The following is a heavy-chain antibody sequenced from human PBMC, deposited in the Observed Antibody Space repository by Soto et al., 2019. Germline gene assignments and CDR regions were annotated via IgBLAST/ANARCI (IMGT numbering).Heavy chain of an antibody. D-gene: IGHD6-13*01. CDR1: GFTFSSYA. CDR3: AKDRRYSSSWSDY. CDR2: ISGSGGST. V-gene: IGHV3-23*01. J-gene: IGHJ4*02. Sequence: SLRLSCAASGFTFSSYAMSWVRQAPGKGLEWVSAISGSGGSTYYADFVKRRFTISRDNSKNTLYLQMNSLRAEDTAVYYCAKDRRYSSSWSDYWGQGTLVTVSS.